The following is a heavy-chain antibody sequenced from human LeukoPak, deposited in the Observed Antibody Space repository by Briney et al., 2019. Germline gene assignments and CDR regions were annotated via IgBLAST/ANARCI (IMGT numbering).Heavy chain of an antibody. CDR2: ISSSSSDT. D-gene: IGHD1-26*01. CDR1: GFTFTDWY. J-gene: IGHJ4*02. Sequence: GSLRLSCAASGFTFTDWYVSWIRQAPGKGLQWLSYISSSSSDTSYADSVRGRFTISRDNAKKPVYLQMNSLRAEDTAIYYCVKSAGRNGGNWGQGTLVTVSS. V-gene: IGHV3-11*06. CDR3: VKSAGRNGGN.